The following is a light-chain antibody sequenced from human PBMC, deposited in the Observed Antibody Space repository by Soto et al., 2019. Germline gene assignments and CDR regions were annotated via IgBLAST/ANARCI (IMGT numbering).Light chain of an antibody. CDR3: LQHNSYPFT. CDR1: HDIRSD. CDR2: AAS. V-gene: IGKV1-17*01. J-gene: IGKJ3*01. Sequence: DIQMTQSPSSLSASVGDRVTITCRTSHDIRSDLGWFQQKPGKAPKRLIYAASTLQSGVPSRFSGSRSGTEFTLTISILQPEDFATYYCLQHNSYPFTFGPGTKVDIK.